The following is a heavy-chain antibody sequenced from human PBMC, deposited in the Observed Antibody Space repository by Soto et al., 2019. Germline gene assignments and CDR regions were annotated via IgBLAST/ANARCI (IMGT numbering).Heavy chain of an antibody. V-gene: IGHV4-39*01. CDR1: GGSVDSNRYY. D-gene: IGHD6-13*01. J-gene: IGHJ5*02. Sequence: SETLSLTCTVSGGSVDSNRYYWAWIRQPPGKGLEWIGSIFYTGSTYYSPSLKGRLIISVDPSKNQFSLKLTSVTAADMAMYYCARPKTIGAADGKGLLAPCGQGSLVTGSS. CDR3: ARPKTIGAADGKGLLAP. CDR2: IFYTGST.